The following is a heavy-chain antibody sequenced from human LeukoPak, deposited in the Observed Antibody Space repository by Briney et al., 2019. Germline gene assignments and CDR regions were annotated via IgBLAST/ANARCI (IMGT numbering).Heavy chain of an antibody. CDR3: AKAYYYDSSGYYQRYFDY. D-gene: IGHD3-22*01. Sequence: GGSLRLTCAASGFSFDEYTMHGVRQAPGKGVEGVSLINRNARDTYYADSVKGRFTISRDKSKKSLYLEMDSQRAEETALYYCAKAYYYDSSGYYQRYFDYWGQGTLVTVSS. CDR2: INRNARDT. V-gene: IGHV3-43*01. J-gene: IGHJ4*02. CDR1: GFSFDEYT.